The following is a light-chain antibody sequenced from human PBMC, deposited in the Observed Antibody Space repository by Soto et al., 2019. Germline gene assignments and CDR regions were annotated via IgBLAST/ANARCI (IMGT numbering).Light chain of an antibody. CDR3: QSYDSSLSASYV. J-gene: IGLJ1*01. CDR1: SSNIGAGCE. CDR2: GNT. V-gene: IGLV1-40*01. Sequence: QSVLTQPPSVSGGPGQRVTISCTGCSSNIGAGCEVHWYQHLPGKAPKLLIYGNTNRPSGVPDRFSGSKSGTSASLAITGLQAEDEADYYCQSYDSSLSASYVFGGGTKVTGL.